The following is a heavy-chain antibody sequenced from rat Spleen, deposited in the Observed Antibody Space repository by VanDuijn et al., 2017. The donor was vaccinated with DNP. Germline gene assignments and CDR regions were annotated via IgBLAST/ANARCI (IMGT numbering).Heavy chain of an antibody. Sequence: EVQLVESGGGLVQPGRSLKLSCTASGFIFSDSFVAWARQAPRKGLEWVASISSSGNTIYFQDSVKGRFTISRDNAKTTLYLQMDSLRSEDTATYYCARHNYSYSPHWFFDFWGPGTMVTVSS. J-gene: IGHJ1*01. CDR3: ARHNYSYSPHWFFDF. D-gene: IGHD1-2*01. CDR2: ISSSGNTI. V-gene: IGHV5-7*01. CDR1: GFIFSDSF.